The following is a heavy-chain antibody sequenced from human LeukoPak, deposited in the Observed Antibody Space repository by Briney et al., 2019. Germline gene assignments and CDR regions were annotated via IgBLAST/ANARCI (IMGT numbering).Heavy chain of an antibody. CDR3: AKEQKRIFGVVHFDY. D-gene: IGHD3-3*01. J-gene: IGHJ4*02. V-gene: IGHV3-23*01. Sequence: GGSQRLSCAASGFTFNTYAMGWVRQAPGKGLEWVSTISASGINTYYADSVKGRFTISRDNSKNTLSLQMNSLRVEDTAVYYCAKEQKRIFGVVHFDYWGQGSLVSVSS. CDR2: ISASGINT. CDR1: GFTFNTYA.